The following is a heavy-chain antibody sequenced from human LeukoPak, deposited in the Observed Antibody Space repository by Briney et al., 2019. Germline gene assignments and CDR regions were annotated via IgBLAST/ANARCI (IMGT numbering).Heavy chain of an antibody. CDR1: GFTFSSYS. CDR2: ISSSSSYI. D-gene: IGHD6-19*01. J-gene: IGHJ4*02. Sequence: GGSLRLSCAASGFTFSSYSMNWVRQAPGKGLEWVSSISSSSSYIYYADSVKGRFTISRDNAKNSLYLQMNSLGAEDTAVYYCAREQWPTGYHFDYWGQGTLVTVSS. CDR3: AREQWPTGYHFDY. V-gene: IGHV3-21*01.